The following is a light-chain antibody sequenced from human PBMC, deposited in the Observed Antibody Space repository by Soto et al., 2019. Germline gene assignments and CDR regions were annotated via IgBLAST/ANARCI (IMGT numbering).Light chain of an antibody. Sequence: QSVLTQPASVSGSPGQSITISCTGTSSDVGHPYNYVSWYQQHPGKAPKLLIFKVSNRPSGISGRFSGSKSGNTASLTTSGLQAEDEADYYCMSYIGSTSTHWVLGGGTQLTVL. CDR2: KVS. CDR3: MSYIGSTSTHWV. J-gene: IGLJ3*02. CDR1: SSDVGHPYNY. V-gene: IGLV2-14*03.